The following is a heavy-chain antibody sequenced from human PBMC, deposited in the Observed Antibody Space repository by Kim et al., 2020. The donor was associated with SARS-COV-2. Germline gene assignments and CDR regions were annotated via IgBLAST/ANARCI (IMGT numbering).Heavy chain of an antibody. CDR3: ARDRSGSSSPDEPKDYYYYYGMDV. D-gene: IGHD6-13*01. CDR1: GFTFSSYS. Sequence: GGSLRLSCAASGFTFSSYSMNWVRQAPGKGLELVSSISSSSSYIYYADSVKGRFTISRDNAKNSLYLQMNSLRAEDTAVYYCARDRSGSSSPDEPKDYYYYYGMDVWGQGTTVTVSS. CDR2: ISSSSSYI. V-gene: IGHV3-21*01. J-gene: IGHJ6*02.